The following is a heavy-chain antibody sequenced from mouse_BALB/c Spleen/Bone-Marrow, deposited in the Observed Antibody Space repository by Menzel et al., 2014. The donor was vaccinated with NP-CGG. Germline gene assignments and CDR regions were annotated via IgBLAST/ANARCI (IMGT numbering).Heavy chain of an antibody. CDR2: IWAGGST. D-gene: IGHD2-4*01. CDR3: AREGSTMITTAFAY. Sequence: VQLVESGPGLVAPSQSLSITCTVSGFSLTSYGVHWVRQPPGKGLEWLGVIWAGGSTNYNSALMSRLGISKDNSKSQVFLKMNSLQTDDTAMYYCAREGSTMITTAFAYWGQGTLVTVSA. CDR1: GFSLTSYG. V-gene: IGHV2-9*02. J-gene: IGHJ3*01.